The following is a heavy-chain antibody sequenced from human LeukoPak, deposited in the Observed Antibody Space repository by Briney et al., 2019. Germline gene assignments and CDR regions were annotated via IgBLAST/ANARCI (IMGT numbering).Heavy chain of an antibody. CDR3: SRITNHYYFDY. CDR1: GYTFTSYG. V-gene: IGHV1-18*01. J-gene: IGHJ4*02. Sequence: ASVKVSCKASGYTFTSYGIGWVRQAPGQGLEWMGWISAYNGNTNYAQKLQGRVTMTTDTSTSTAYMELRSLRSDDTAVYYCSRITNHYYFDYWGQGTLVTVSS. CDR2: ISAYNGNT. D-gene: IGHD3-3*01.